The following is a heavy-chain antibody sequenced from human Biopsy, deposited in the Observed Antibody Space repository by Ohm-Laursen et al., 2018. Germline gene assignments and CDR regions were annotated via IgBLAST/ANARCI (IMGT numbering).Heavy chain of an antibody. CDR3: ARAFGGAYYSYAFDL. D-gene: IGHD2-21*02. J-gene: IGHJ3*01. V-gene: IGHV1-46*01. CDR1: GYTFTSYD. Sequence: ASEKVSCKASGYTFTSYDINWARLATGQGLEWMGIINTGGNSTAYTQNFQGRVTLTWDTSTTTVYMELSRLRSEDTAVYYRARAFGGAYYSYAFDLWGQGTLVTVSS. CDR2: INTGGNST.